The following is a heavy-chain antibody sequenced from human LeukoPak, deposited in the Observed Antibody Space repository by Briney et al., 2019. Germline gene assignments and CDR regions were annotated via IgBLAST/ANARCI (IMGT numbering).Heavy chain of an antibody. CDR2: IIISSNYI. CDR3: AKSGQRRCSGGSCYPYYFDY. Sequence: PGGSLRLSGAASGFTLSDYSMNWVRQAPGKGLDWVSSIIISSNYIYYADSVKGRFTISRDNAKNSLHLQMNSLRAEDTAVYYCAKSGQRRCSGGSCYPYYFDYWGQGTLVTVSS. J-gene: IGHJ4*02. D-gene: IGHD2-15*01. V-gene: IGHV3-21*01. CDR1: GFTLSDYS.